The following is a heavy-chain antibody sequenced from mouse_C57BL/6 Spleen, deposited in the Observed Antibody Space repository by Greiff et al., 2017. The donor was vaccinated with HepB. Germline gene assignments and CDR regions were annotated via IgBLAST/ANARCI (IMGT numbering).Heavy chain of an antibody. CDR1: GFNIKDDY. D-gene: IGHD2-3*01. CDR3: GRGDGYPRYAIDY. V-gene: IGHV14-2*01. Sequence: EVQLQQSGAELVRPGASVKLSCTASGFNIKDDYMHWVKQRPEQGLEWIGRIDPEDGDTKYAPKFQGKATITADTSSNTAYLQLSSLTSEDTAVYYCGRGDGYPRYAIDYWGQGTSVTVSS. CDR2: IDPEDGDT. J-gene: IGHJ4*01.